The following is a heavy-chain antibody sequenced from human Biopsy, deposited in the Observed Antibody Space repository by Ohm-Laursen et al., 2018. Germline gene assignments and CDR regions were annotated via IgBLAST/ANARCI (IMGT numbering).Heavy chain of an antibody. CDR2: IYSGGNT. V-gene: IGHV4-61*01. Sequence: TLPLTCTVSGDSLTSGPENWSWIRQSPGQGLEYIGFIYSGGNTNYNPSLKNRVTMSVDTSKNQFYLKLYSVTAADTAVYYCARGRRTSGWPYFDNWGQGALVIVSP. D-gene: IGHD6-19*01. J-gene: IGHJ4*02. CDR1: GDSLTSGPEN. CDR3: ARGRRTSGWPYFDN.